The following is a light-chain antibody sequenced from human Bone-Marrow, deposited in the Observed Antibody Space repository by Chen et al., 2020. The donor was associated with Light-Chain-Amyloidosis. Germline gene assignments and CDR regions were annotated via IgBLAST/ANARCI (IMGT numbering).Light chain of an antibody. CDR2: DDS. Sequence: SSVVTQPSSVSVARGKPATNVCGGKNIGSTSVHWYQQTPSQAPQLVVYDDSGRPSGIPERLSGSNSVHTATLTISRVEAGDEADYYCQVWDRSSDRPVFGGGTKLTVL. J-gene: IGLJ3*02. V-gene: IGLV3-21*03. CDR3: QVWDRSSDRPV. CDR1: NIGSTS.